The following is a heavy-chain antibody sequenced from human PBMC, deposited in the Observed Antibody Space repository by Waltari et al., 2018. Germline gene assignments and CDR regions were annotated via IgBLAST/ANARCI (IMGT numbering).Heavy chain of an antibody. D-gene: IGHD6-13*01. J-gene: IGHJ4*02. CDR2: IYYSGSN. V-gene: IGHV4-39*07. Sequence: QLQLQESGPGLVKPSETLSLTCTVSGGSISSSSYYWGWIRQPPGKGLEWIGSIYYSGSNYYNPSLKSRVTISVDTSKNQFSLKLSAVTAADTAVYYCARVSSSWRTFDYWGQGTLVTVSS. CDR1: GGSISSSSYY. CDR3: ARVSSSWRTFDY.